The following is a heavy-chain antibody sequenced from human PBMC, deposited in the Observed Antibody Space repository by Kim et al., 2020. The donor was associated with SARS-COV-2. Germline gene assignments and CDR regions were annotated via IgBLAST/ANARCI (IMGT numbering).Heavy chain of an antibody. J-gene: IGHJ6*02. Sequence: ASVKVSCKASGYTFTSYYMHWVRQSPGQGLEWMGIINPSGGSTSYAQKFQGRVTMTRDTSTSTVYMELSSLRSEDTAVYYCARDPPHYGVLTGWISRYGMDAWGQGTTVTVS. CDR1: GYTFTSYY. V-gene: IGHV1-46*01. CDR2: INPSGGST. D-gene: IGHD3-9*01. CDR3: ARDPPHYGVLTGWISRYGMDA.